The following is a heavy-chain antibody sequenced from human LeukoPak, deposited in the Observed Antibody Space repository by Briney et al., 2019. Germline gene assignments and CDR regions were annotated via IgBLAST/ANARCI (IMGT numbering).Heavy chain of an antibody. Sequence: ASVKVSCKASGYTFTDNFMHWVRQAPGQGLEWMGWINPSSGGTNYAQKFQGRVTMTRDTSISTAYMELSRLRSDDTAVYYCARLTYYDFWSGYNYAFDIWGQGTMVTVSS. D-gene: IGHD3-3*01. CDR3: ARLTYYDFWSGYNYAFDI. J-gene: IGHJ3*02. V-gene: IGHV1-2*02. CDR1: GYTFTDNF. CDR2: INPSSGGT.